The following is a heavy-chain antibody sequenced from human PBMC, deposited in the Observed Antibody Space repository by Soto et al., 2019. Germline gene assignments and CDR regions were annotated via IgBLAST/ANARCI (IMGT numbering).Heavy chain of an antibody. J-gene: IGHJ6*02. Sequence: QVQLVESGGGLVKPGGSLRLSCAASGFTFSDSYMSWIRQAPGKGLEWISYITFSDNTVYYADSLKGRFTISRDNAKNSLYLQMNRLRAEDTAVYYCARVSWREKYGMDVWGQGTTVTVSS. CDR1: GFTFSDSY. CDR3: ARVSWREKYGMDV. CDR2: ITFSDNTV. V-gene: IGHV3-11*01.